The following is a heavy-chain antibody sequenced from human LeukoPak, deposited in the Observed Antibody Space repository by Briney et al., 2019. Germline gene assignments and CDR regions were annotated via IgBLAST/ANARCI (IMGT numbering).Heavy chain of an antibody. J-gene: IGHJ4*02. V-gene: IGHV3-74*01. CDR2: IKSDGSST. D-gene: IGHD4-23*01. CDR1: GFSFSSSW. CDR3: ARGVGGFDY. Sequence: PGGSLRLSCTASGFSFSSSWMHWVRQVPGKGLVWVSRIKSDGSSTFYADSVKGRFTISRDNAKNTVYLQMNSLRVEDTAVYYCARGVGGFDYWGQGTLVTVSS.